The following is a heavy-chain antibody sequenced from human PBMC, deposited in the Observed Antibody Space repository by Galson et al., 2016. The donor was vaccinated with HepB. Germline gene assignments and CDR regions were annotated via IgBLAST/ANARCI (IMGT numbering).Heavy chain of an antibody. J-gene: IGHJ6*04. Sequence: SLRLSCAASGFTFSNYGMPWVRQAPGKGLEVVASISRSGDSTDYADSVKGRFTISRDNSKNTMSLQMNSLTADHTAIYYCVNRRTAPAVWGKETTVTVSS. CDR3: VNRRTAPAV. V-gene: IGHV3-23*01. CDR1: GFTFSNYG. CDR2: ISRSGDST.